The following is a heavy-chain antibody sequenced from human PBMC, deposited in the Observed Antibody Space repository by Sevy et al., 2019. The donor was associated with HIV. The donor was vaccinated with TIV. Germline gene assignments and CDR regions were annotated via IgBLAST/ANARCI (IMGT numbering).Heavy chain of an antibody. CDR3: ARSLADYYYGMDV. J-gene: IGHJ6*02. CDR1: GASISSYY. V-gene: IGHV4-59*01. Sequence: SETLSLTCTVSGASISSYYWSWIRQPPGKGLEWVGYIYYNGRTNYNPSLKSRVTISVDTSKNQFSLKLMSVTAADTAVYYCARSLADYYYGMDVWGQGTTVTVSS. CDR2: IYYNGRT.